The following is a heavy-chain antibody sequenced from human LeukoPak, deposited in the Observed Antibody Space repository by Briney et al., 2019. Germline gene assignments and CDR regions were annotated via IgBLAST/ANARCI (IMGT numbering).Heavy chain of an antibody. V-gene: IGHV1-3*01. Sequence: ASVKVSCKASGYTFTSYAMHWVRQAPGQRLEWMGWINAGNGNTKYSQKFQGRVTITRDTSASTAYMELSSLRSEDTAVYYCARDRGIAVAGPLLDPWAREPWSPSPQ. CDR1: GYTFTSYA. D-gene: IGHD6-19*01. CDR3: ARDRGIAVAGPLLDP. J-gene: IGHJ5*02. CDR2: INAGNGNT.